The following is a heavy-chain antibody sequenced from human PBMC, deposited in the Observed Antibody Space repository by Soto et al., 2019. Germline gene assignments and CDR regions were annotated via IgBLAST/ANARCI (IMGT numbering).Heavy chain of an antibody. Sequence: QLQLQESGPGLVKPSETLSLTCTVSGGSISSSSYYWGWIRQPPGKGLEWIGSIYYSGSTYYNPSLKSRVTISVDTSKNQFSLKLSSVTAADTAVYYCARQRRQQLVSYYGMDVWGQGTTVTVSS. CDR3: ARQRRQQLVSYYGMDV. D-gene: IGHD6-13*01. CDR2: IYYSGST. J-gene: IGHJ6*02. CDR1: GGSISSSSYY. V-gene: IGHV4-39*01.